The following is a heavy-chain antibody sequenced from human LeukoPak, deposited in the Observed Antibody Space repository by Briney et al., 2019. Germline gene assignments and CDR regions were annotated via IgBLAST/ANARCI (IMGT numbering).Heavy chain of an antibody. J-gene: IGHJ4*02. D-gene: IGHD2-15*01. CDR2: ISGSGGST. CDR1: GFTFSSYA. V-gene: IGHV3-23*01. Sequence: GGSLRLSCAASGFTFSSYAMSWVRQAPGKGLEWVSAISGSGGSTYYADSVKGRFTTSRDNSKNTPYVQMNSLRAEDTAVYYCAKTTKGYCSGGSCLQPFDYWGQGTLVTVSS. CDR3: AKTTKGYCSGGSCLQPFDY.